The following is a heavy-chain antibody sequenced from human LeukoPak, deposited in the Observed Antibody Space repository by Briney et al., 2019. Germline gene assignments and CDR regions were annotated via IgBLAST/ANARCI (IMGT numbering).Heavy chain of an antibody. V-gene: IGHV4-59*01. D-gene: IGHD3-9*01. Sequence: SETLSLTCTVSGGSISSYYWSWIRQPPGKGLEWIGYIYYSGSTNYNPSLKSRVTISVDTSKNQFSLKLSSVTAADTAVCYCARALRYFDGGYFDYWGQGTLVTVSS. J-gene: IGHJ4*02. CDR1: GGSISSYY. CDR2: IYYSGST. CDR3: ARALRYFDGGYFDY.